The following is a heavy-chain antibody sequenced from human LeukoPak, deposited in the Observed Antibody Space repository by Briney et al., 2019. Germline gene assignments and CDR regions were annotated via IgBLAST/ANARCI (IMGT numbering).Heavy chain of an antibody. Sequence: SSETLSLTCTVSGRSISRSNHYWAWIRQPPGKGGEGMGSIYYSGSTFYSPSLKSRLTISVDTSKNHFSLKLSSVTAADTAVYYCAREEASAGDYWGQGTLVTVSS. V-gene: IGHV4-39*02. J-gene: IGHJ4*02. CDR2: IYYSGST. CDR1: GRSISRSNHY. D-gene: IGHD6-13*01. CDR3: AREEASAGDY.